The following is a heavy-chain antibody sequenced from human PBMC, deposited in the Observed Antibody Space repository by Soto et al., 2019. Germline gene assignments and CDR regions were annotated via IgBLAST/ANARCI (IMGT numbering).Heavy chain of an antibody. CDR3: ARVPGHKNSRGDY. CDR1: GYPFTHYY. CDR2: INPKTGDT. J-gene: IGHJ4*02. V-gene: IGHV1-2*02. D-gene: IGHD1-7*01. Sequence: ASVKGCCKASGYPFTHYYIHWVRLAPGQGLEWMGLINPKTGDTNYAQKFRDRVSMTRDASTDTASMRLSSLRSDDTGVYYCARVPGHKNSRGDYWGQGTTVTVSS.